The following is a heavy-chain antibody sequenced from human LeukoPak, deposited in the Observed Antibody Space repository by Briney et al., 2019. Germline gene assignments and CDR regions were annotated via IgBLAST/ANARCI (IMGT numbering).Heavy chain of an antibody. Sequence: SVKVSCKASGFTFTSSAVQWVRQARGQRLEWIGWIVVGSGNTNYAQKFQERVTITRDMSTSTAYMELSSLRSEDTAVYYCAADIQGSGWFYFDYWGQGTPVTVSS. V-gene: IGHV1-58*01. CDR1: GFTFTSSA. D-gene: IGHD6-19*01. J-gene: IGHJ4*02. CDR2: IVVGSGNT. CDR3: AADIQGSGWFYFDY.